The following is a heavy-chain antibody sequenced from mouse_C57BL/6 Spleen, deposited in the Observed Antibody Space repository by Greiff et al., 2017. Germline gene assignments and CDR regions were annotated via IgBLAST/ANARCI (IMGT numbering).Heavy chain of an antibody. CDR2: IDPSDSET. J-gene: IGHJ4*01. D-gene: IGHD3-2*02. V-gene: IGHV1-52*01. Sequence: VQLQQPGAELVRPGSSVKLSCKASGYTFTSYWMHWVKQRPIQGLEWIGNIDPSDSETHYNQKFKDKATLTVDKSSSTAYMQPSSLTSEDSSGYCCARRSKGYYYAMDYWGQGTSVTVSS. CDR1: GYTFTSYW. CDR3: ARRSKGYYYAMDY.